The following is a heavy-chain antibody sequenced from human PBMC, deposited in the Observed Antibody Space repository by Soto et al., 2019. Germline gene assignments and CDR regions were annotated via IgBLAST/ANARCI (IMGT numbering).Heavy chain of an antibody. J-gene: IGHJ4*02. CDR1: GYSFTSYW. CDR2: IDPSDSYT. Sequence: GESLKISCKGSGYSFTSYWISWVRQMPGKGLEWMGRIDPSDSYTNYSPSLKSRLTITKDTSKNQVILTVTNTDPVDTATYYCAHRPDDSGYFDYWGQGALVTVSS. D-gene: IGHD3-22*01. CDR3: AHRPDDSGYFDY. V-gene: IGHV5-10-1*01.